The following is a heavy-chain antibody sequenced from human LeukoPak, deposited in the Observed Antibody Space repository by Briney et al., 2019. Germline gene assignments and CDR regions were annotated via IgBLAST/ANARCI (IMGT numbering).Heavy chain of an antibody. CDR1: GFTVSSNY. V-gene: IGHV3-23*01. D-gene: IGHD3-16*01. Sequence: GGSLRLSCAASGFTVSSNYMSWVRQAPGKGLEWVSAISGSGGSTYYADSVKGRFTISRDNSKNTLYLQMNSLRAEDTAVYYCAKDPSRLPSQDYWGQGTLVTVSS. J-gene: IGHJ4*02. CDR2: ISGSGGST. CDR3: AKDPSRLPSQDY.